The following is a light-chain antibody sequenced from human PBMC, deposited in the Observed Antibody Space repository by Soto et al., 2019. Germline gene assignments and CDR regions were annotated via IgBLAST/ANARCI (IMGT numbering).Light chain of an antibody. J-gene: IGKJ1*01. CDR2: GAS. Sequence: EIMLTQSPGTRSLSPGEIATLSCSASQTVHVNYLAVYQHKPGHAPRLLIDGASSRASGIPDRFSGSGSGTDFTLTITRLEPEDVAVYSCQQYGFSLRTFGQGTKVDIK. V-gene: IGKV3-20*01. CDR3: QQYGFSLRT. CDR1: QTVHVNY.